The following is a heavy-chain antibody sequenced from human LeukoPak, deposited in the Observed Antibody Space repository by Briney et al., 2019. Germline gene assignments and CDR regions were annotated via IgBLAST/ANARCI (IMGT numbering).Heavy chain of an antibody. CDR1: GYTFTSYY. CDR3: ARDYDFWSGYLYFHDAFDI. V-gene: IGHV1-3*01. CDR2: INAGNGNT. D-gene: IGHD3-3*01. J-gene: IGHJ3*02. Sequence: ASVKVSCKASGYTFTSYYMHWVRQAPGQRLEWMGWINAGNGNTKYSQKFQGRVTITRDTSASTAYMELSSLRSEDTAVYYCARDYDFWSGYLYFHDAFDIWGQGTMVTVSS.